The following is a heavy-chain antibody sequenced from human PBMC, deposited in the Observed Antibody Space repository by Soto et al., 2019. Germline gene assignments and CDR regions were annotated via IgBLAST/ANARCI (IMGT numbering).Heavy chain of an antibody. J-gene: IGHJ5*02. CDR1: GYIFTSHF. CDR2: IDPSGGST. CDR3: ARGGGWYVWFDP. Sequence: GASVKVSCKASGYIFTSHFMHWVRQAPGQGLEWMGIIDPSGGSTHYAQKFQGRVSMTRDTSTSTVYMELNSLRSEDTAVYYCARGGGWYVWFDPWGQGTWVPVSS. D-gene: IGHD6-19*01. V-gene: IGHV1-46*01.